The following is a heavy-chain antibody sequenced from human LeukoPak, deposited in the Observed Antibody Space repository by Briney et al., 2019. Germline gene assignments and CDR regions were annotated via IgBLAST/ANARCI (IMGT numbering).Heavy chain of an antibody. D-gene: IGHD6-19*01. Sequence: SQTLSLTCVLSGDTVSSRTASWNWVRQSPSRGLEWLGRTYYRSQWYSDYSVSVKSRISFNPDTSKNQFSLQLNSVTPEATAVYYCARGDISVAATLGIDYWGQGTLVTVSS. CDR3: ARGDISVAATLGIDY. CDR2: TYYRSQWYS. CDR1: GDTVSSRTAS. V-gene: IGHV6-1*01. J-gene: IGHJ4*02.